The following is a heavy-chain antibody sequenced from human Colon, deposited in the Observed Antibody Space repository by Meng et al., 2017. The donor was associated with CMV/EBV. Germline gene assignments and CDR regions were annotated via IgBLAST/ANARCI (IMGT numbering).Heavy chain of an antibody. CDR3: AKDRRNLVVHPSAITDF. Sequence: FSFYSYAMGWVRQAPGKGLEWVSIISGSGDTSYYADSVKGRFTISRDNAKNTLDLEMNSLRVEDTARYYCAKDRRNLVVHPSAITDFWGQGTLVTVSS. CDR2: ISGSGDTS. V-gene: IGHV3-23*01. J-gene: IGHJ4*02. CDR1: FSFYSYA. D-gene: IGHD2-21*02.